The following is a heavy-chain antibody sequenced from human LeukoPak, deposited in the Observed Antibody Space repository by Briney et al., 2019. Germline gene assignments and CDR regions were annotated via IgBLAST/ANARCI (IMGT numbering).Heavy chain of an antibody. CDR3: AKDRGENRQLWPAF. CDR1: GFTFSSFA. Sequence: GGSLRLSRAASGFTFSSFAMTWVRQAPGKGLERVSAISNSGDSTYYADSVTGRFTISRDNSKFTLYLQMNSLRAEDTAVYYRAKDRGENRQLWPAFWGQGTLVTVSS. D-gene: IGHD5-18*01. J-gene: IGHJ4*02. V-gene: IGHV3-23*01. CDR2: ISNSGDST.